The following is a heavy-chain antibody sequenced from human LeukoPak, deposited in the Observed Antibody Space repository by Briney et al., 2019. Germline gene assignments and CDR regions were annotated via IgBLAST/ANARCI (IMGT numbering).Heavy chain of an antibody. CDR1: GFAFSSYW. V-gene: IGHV3-7*05. CDR2: IKEDGSEK. J-gene: IGHJ4*02. Sequence: GGSLRLSCIASGFAFSSYWMSWVRQAPGGGLEWVANIKEDGSEKYYVDSVKGRFTISRDNAKISLYLQMNSLRAEDTAVYYCASQFWWAAVAGTTLDYWGQGTLVTVSS. CDR3: ASQFWWAAVAGTTLDY. D-gene: IGHD6-19*01.